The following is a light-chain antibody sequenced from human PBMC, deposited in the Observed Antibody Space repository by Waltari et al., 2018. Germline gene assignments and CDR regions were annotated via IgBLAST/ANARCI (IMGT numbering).Light chain of an antibody. CDR1: SSDVGAYNY. V-gene: IGLV2-14*03. Sequence: QSALTQPASVSGSPGQSITISCTGTSSDVGAYNYVSWYQRHPGKAPKLIIFDVSNRPSVVSNRFAGSKSGDTASLTISGLQAGDEADYYCSSYTSSSTYVVFGGGTKLTVL. CDR2: DVS. CDR3: SSYTSSSTYVV. J-gene: IGLJ2*01.